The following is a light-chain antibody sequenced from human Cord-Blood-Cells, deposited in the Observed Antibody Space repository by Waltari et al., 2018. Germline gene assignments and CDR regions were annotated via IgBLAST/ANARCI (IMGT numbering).Light chain of an antibody. CDR1: SSDVGGYNY. CDR3: CSYAGSYTVV. V-gene: IGLV2-11*01. CDR2: DVS. J-gene: IGLJ2*01. Sequence: QSALTQPRSVSGSPGQSVTISCTGTSSDVGGYNYVSWYQQHPGKAPKLRIYDVSKRPSGVPDRFSGSTSGNTASMTISGLQAEDESDYYCCSYAGSYTVVFGGGTKLTVL.